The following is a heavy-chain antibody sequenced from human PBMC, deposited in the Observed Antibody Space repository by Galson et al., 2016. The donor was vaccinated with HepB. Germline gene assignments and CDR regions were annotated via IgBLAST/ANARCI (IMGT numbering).Heavy chain of an antibody. J-gene: IGHJ4*02. Sequence: SLRLSCAASGFTFSNYWMSWVRQAPGKGLEWVANIMLDGSEVYYVDSVKGRFTISRDNARNFLYLHMNSLGAEDTAVYYCARGREYSSLFYFDYWGQGTLVTVSS. CDR1: GFTFSNYW. CDR3: ARGREYSSLFYFDY. V-gene: IGHV3-7*01. CDR2: IMLDGSEV. D-gene: IGHD6-6*01.